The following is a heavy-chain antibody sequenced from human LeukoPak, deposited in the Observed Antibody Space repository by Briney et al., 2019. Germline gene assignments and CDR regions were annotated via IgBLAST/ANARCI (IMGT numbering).Heavy chain of an antibody. Sequence: GASVKVSCTVSGSSLTELSLYWVRQAPGKGLEWTGGFDVIDAKTFYAQKFQGRVTMTEDSSTDTAYMELSSLRSDDTALYYCAAGRPYSLLDYWGQGTLLTVSS. D-gene: IGHD5-18*01. CDR2: FDVIDAKT. CDR1: GSSLTELS. CDR3: AAGRPYSLLDY. J-gene: IGHJ4*02. V-gene: IGHV1-24*01.